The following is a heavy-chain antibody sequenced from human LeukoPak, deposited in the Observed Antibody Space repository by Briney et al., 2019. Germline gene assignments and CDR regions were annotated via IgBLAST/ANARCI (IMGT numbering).Heavy chain of an antibody. D-gene: IGHD2-8*01. J-gene: IGHJ3*02. CDR3: AGDPGMVYAPGDAFDI. Sequence: GGSLRLSCAASGFTFSSYWMSWVRQAPGKGLEWVANIKQDGSEKYYVDSVKGRFTISRDNAKNSLYLQMNSLRAEDTAVYYCAGDPGMVYAPGDAFDIWGQGTMVTVSS. V-gene: IGHV3-7*01. CDR1: GFTFSSYW. CDR2: IKQDGSEK.